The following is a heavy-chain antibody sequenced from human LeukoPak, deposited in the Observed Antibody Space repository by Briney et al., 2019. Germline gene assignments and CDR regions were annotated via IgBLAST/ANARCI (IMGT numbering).Heavy chain of an antibody. CDR3: ARDSGSSGWYKWFDP. J-gene: IGHJ5*02. D-gene: IGHD6-19*01. Sequence: GGSLRLSCAASGFTVSSNYMSWVRQAPGKGLGWVSVIYSGGSTYYADSVKGRFTISRDNSKNTLYLQMNSLRAEDTAVYYCARDSGSSGWYKWFDPWGQGTLVTVSS. V-gene: IGHV3-66*01. CDR1: GFTVSSNY. CDR2: IYSGGST.